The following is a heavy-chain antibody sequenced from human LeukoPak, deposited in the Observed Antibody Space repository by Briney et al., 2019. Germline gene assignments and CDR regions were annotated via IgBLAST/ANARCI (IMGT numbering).Heavy chain of an antibody. V-gene: IGHV3-30*02. CDR1: GFTFSSYG. CDR2: IRYDGSNK. D-gene: IGHD3-22*01. Sequence: GGSLRLSCAASGFTFSSYGMHWVRQAPGKGLEWVAFIRYDGSNKYYADSVKGRSTISRDNSKNTLYLQMNSLRAEDTAVYYCAKDQPRRGNYYDSSGFLDYWDQRTLVTISS. J-gene: IGHJ4*02. CDR3: AKDQPRRGNYYDSSGFLDY.